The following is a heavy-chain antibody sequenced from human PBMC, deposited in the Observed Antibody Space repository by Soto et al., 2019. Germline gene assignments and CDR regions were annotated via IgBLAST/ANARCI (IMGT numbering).Heavy chain of an antibody. V-gene: IGHV3-23*01. CDR1: GFTFSSYA. CDR3: AKDGIWGSYRNDYFDY. Sequence: EVQLLESGGGLVQPGGSLRLSCAASGFTFSSYAMSWVRQAPGKGLEWVSAISGSGGSTYYADSVKGRFTISRDNSKNTLYLQMNSLRAEDTAVYDCAKDGIWGSYRNDYFDYWGQGTLVTVSS. D-gene: IGHD3-16*02. J-gene: IGHJ4*02. CDR2: ISGSGGST.